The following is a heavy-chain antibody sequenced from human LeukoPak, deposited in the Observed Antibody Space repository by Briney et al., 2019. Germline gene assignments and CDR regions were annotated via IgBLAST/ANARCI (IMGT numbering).Heavy chain of an antibody. Sequence: SETLSLTCTVSGGSISSGGYYWSWIRQHPGKGLEWIGYIYYSGSTYYNPSLKSRVTVSVDPSKKQFSLKLSSVTAADTAVYYCARDKRGGMDVWGQGTTVTVSS. CDR3: ARDKRGGMDV. CDR2: IYYSGST. CDR1: GGSISSGGYY. V-gene: IGHV4-31*03. J-gene: IGHJ6*02.